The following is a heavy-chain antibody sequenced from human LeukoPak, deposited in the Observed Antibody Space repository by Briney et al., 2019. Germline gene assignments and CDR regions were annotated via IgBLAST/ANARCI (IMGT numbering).Heavy chain of an antibody. D-gene: IGHD4-17*01. Sequence: GGSLRLSCAASGFTFSSYEMNWVRQAPGKGLEWVSYISSSGSTIYYADSVKGRFTISRDNAKNSLYLQMNSLRAEDTAVYYCARASGTVGYYYYGMDVWGQGTTVTVSS. V-gene: IGHV3-48*03. CDR3: ARASGTVGYYYYGMDV. CDR1: GFTFSSYE. J-gene: IGHJ6*02. CDR2: ISSSGSTI.